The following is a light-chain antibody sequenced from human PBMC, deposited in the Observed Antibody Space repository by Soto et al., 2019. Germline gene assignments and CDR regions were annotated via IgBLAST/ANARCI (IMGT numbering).Light chain of an antibody. V-gene: IGLV2-14*03. Sequence: QSALTQPASVSGSPGQSITISCTGTSSDIGAYNFVSWYQQHPGKAPKLMLYDVNIRPSGVSNRFSGSKSGNTASLTISGLHAEDEADYYCTSCKTSTTMIFGGGTQLTVL. CDR3: TSCKTSTTMI. CDR1: SSDIGAYNF. CDR2: DVN. J-gene: IGLJ2*01.